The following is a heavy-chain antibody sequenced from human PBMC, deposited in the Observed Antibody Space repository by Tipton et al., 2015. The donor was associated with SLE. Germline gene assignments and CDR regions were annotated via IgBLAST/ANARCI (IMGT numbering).Heavy chain of an antibody. CDR2: IWYDGTNK. Sequence: SLRLSCAASGFTFSSYDMHWVRQAPGKGLEWMAVIWYDGTNKYYADSVKGRFTISRDNSKNTLYLQMNSLRAEDTAVYYCASRSAVYWYFDLWGRGTLVTVSS. J-gene: IGHJ2*01. CDR1: GFTFSSYD. D-gene: IGHD6-19*01. CDR3: ASRSAVYWYFDL. V-gene: IGHV3-33*08.